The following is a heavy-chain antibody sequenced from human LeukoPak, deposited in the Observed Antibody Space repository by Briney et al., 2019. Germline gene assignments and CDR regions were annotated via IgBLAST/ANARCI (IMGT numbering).Heavy chain of an antibody. V-gene: IGHV3-74*01. J-gene: IGHJ4*02. CDR1: GFTFSSYW. Sequence: TGGSLRLSCAASGFTFSSYWMHWVRQAPGKGRVWVSRINSDGSSTSYADSVKGRFTISRDNAKNTLYLQMNSLRAEDTAVYYCARDRRYGLPFDYWGQGTLVTVSS. D-gene: IGHD1-14*01. CDR2: INSDGSST. CDR3: ARDRRYGLPFDY.